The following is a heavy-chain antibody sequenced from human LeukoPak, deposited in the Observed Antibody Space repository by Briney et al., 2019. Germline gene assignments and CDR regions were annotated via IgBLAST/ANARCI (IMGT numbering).Heavy chain of an antibody. D-gene: IGHD3-16*01. CDR1: GYTFTSYG. CDR2: ISAYKGNT. Sequence: ASVKLSCKASGYTFTSYGISWVQQAPGQGVESMGWISAYKGNTNYAQKLQGRVTMTTDTSTSTAYMELRSLRSDDTAVYYCARRSDLRGGYGYWGQGTLVTVSS. J-gene: IGHJ4*02. CDR3: ARRSDLRGGYGY. V-gene: IGHV1-18*01.